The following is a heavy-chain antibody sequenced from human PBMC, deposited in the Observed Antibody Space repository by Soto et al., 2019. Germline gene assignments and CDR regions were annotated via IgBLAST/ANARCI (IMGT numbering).Heavy chain of an antibody. Sequence: QVQLQQWGAGLLKPSETLSLTCAVYGGSFSGYYWSWIRQPPGKGLEWIGEINHSGSTNYNPSLKGRVTISVDTSKNQFSLKLSSVTAADTAVYYCARALAVAVSVFDIWGQGTMVTVSS. CDR3: ARALAVAVSVFDI. CDR2: INHSGST. V-gene: IGHV4-34*01. CDR1: GGSFSGYY. J-gene: IGHJ3*02. D-gene: IGHD6-19*01.